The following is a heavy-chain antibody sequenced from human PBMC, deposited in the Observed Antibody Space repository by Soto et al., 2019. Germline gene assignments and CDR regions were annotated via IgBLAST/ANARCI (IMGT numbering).Heavy chain of an antibody. CDR3: ARDPGYSSSWTPDHDDY. CDR1: GGTFSSYA. CDR2: IIPIFGTA. V-gene: IGHV1-69*01. D-gene: IGHD6-13*01. Sequence: QVQLVQSGAEVKKPGSSVKVSCKASGGTFSSYAISWVRQAPGQGREWLGGIIPIFGTANYAQKFQGRVTSTADESPSTAYMELSRLRSEATAVYYWARDPGYSSSWTPDHDDYWGQGTLVTVSS. J-gene: IGHJ4*02.